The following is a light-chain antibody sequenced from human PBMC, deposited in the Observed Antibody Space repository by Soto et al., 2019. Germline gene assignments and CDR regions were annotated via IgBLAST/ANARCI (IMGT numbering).Light chain of an antibody. V-gene: IGLV2-8*01. Sequence: QSALTQPHSASGSPGQSVAISCTGTSSDVGGYNFVSWYQQHPGKAPKLIIYEVNKRPSGVPDRFSGSKSGNTASLTVSGLQAEDEGDYYCSSYAGSNNWGVFGGGTKLTVL. J-gene: IGLJ2*01. CDR2: EVN. CDR3: SSYAGSNNWGV. CDR1: SSDVGGYNF.